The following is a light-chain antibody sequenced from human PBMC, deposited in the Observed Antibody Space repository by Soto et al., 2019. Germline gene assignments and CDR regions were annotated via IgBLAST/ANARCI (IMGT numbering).Light chain of an antibody. CDR2: LEGSGSY. J-gene: IGLJ7*01. V-gene: IGLV4-60*03. CDR3: ETWDSNTHAV. CDR1: SGHSSYI. Sequence: QSVLTQSSSASASLGSSFKLTCTLSSGHSSYIIAWHQQQPGKAPRYLMKLEGSGSYNKGSGVPDRFSGSSSGADRYLTISNLQSEDEADYYCETWDSNTHAVFGGGTQLTVL.